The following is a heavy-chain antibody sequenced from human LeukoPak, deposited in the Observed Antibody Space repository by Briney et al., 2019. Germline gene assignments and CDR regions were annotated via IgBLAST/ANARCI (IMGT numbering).Heavy chain of an antibody. J-gene: IGHJ4*02. CDR2: INSDGNST. CDR1: GFTFSSYW. D-gene: IGHD6-13*01. CDR3: ARDSTSAAGDLDY. Sequence: GGSLRLSCAASGFTFSSYWIHWVRQAPGKGLVWVSRINSDGNSTSYADSVKGRFTISRDNAKSTLYLQMNSLRAEDTAVYYCARDSTSAAGDLDYWGQGTLVTVSS. V-gene: IGHV3-74*01.